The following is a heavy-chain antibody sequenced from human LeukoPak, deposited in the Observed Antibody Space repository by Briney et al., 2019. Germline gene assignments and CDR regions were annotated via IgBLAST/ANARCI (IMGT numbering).Heavy chain of an antibody. Sequence: PSETLSLTCTVSGGSISSYYWSWIRQPAGKGLEWIGRIYTSGSTNYNPSLKSRVTMSVDTSKNQFSLKLSTVTAADPAVYYCASFGEYGAFDIWGQGTMVTVSS. CDR2: IYTSGST. V-gene: IGHV4-4*07. J-gene: IGHJ3*02. D-gene: IGHD4-17*01. CDR3: ASFGEYGAFDI. CDR1: GGSISSYY.